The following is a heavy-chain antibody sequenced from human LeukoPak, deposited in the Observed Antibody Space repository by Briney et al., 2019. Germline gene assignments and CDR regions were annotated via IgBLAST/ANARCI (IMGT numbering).Heavy chain of an antibody. V-gene: IGHV4-38-2*02. CDR3: ARDRVATAAFDY. Sequence: PSETLSLTCVVSGYSITSDYCWGWIRQPPGKGLEWIGNIYHSGSTYYNPSLKSQFTISIDTSKNQFSLKLSSVTAADTAVYYCARDRVATAAFDYWGQGTLVTVSS. J-gene: IGHJ4*02. CDR1: GYSITSDYC. D-gene: IGHD5-12*01. CDR2: IYHSGST.